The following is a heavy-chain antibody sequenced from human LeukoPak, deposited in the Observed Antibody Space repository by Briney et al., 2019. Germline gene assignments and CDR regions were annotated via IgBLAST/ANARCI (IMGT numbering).Heavy chain of an antibody. D-gene: IGHD3-22*01. CDR1: GYTFTGYY. J-gene: IGHJ5*02. CDR2: INPNSGGT. V-gene: IGHV1-2*02. CDR3: ARKLYYYDSSGPSGWFDP. Sequence: GASVKVSCKASGYTFTGYYMHWVRQAPGQGLEWMGWINPNSGGTNYAQKFQGRVTMTMDTSISTAYMELSRLRSDDTAFSYCARKLYYYDSSGPSGWFDPWGQGTLVTVSS.